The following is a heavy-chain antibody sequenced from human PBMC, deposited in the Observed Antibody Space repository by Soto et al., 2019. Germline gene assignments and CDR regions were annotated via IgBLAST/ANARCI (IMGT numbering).Heavy chain of an antibody. D-gene: IGHD3-3*01. Sequence: VGSLRLSCAASGFTFSNAWMSWVRQAPGKGLEWVGRIKSKTDGGTTDYAAPVKGRFTISRDDSKNTLYLQMNSLKTEDTAVYYCTTALRDFWSGTFYYFDYWGQGTLVTAPQ. CDR2: IKSKTDGGTT. J-gene: IGHJ4*02. CDR3: TTALRDFWSGTFYYFDY. CDR1: GFTFSNAW. V-gene: IGHV3-15*01.